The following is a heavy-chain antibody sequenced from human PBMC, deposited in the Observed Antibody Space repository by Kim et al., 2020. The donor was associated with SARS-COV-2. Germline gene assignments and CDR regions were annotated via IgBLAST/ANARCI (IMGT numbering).Heavy chain of an antibody. V-gene: IGHV1-2*06. CDR2: INAYAGDT. CDR3: ARQDIGSSYYNLDY. CDR1: GYTFTGHH. J-gene: IGHJ4*02. Sequence: ASVKVSCKASGYTFTGHHMYWVRQAPGQGLEWIGRINAYAGDTNYAQKFQGRVTVTRDTSISTVYMDLSRLTSDDTAVYYCARQDIGSSYYNLDYWGQGT. D-gene: IGHD3-22*01.